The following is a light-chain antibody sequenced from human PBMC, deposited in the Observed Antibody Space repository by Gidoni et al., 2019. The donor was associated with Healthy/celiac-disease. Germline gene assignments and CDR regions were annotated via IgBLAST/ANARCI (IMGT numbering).Light chain of an antibody. CDR1: QSISSY. CDR2: AAS. J-gene: IGKJ4*01. V-gene: IGKV1-39*01. Sequence: DIQMTQSPSSLSASVGDRVTITCRASQSISSYLNWYQQKPGKAPNLLIYAASSLQSGVPSRFSGSGSGTDFTLTISSLQPEDFATYYCQQSYSTILTFXGXTKVEIK. CDR3: QQSYSTILT.